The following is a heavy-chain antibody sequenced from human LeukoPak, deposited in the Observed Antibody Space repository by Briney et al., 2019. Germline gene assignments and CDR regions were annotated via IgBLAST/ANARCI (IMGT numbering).Heavy chain of an antibody. CDR3: ARDLGVWELPLGSDS. V-gene: IGHV3-48*04. CDR1: GFPFTLYN. D-gene: IGHD1-26*01. CDR2: ISSSTNTI. J-gene: IGHJ4*02. Sequence: GGSLRLSCEVSGFPFTLYNMNWVRQAPGKGLEWLSYISSSTNTIYYADSVKGRFTISRDNNKNCLFLQLRSLRTEDTGMYYCARDLGVWELPLGSDSWGQGTLVTVSS.